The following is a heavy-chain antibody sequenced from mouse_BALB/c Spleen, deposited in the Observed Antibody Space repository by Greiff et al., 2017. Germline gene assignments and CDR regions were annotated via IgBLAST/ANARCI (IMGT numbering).Heavy chain of an antibody. CDR2: IWGGGST. Sequence: QVQLKQSGPGLVAPSQSLSITCTVSGFSLTDYGVSWIRQPPGKGLEWLGVIWGGGSTYYNSALKSRLSISKDNSKSQVFLKMNSLQTDDTAMYYCAKHWRNGYDPYYAMDYWGQGTSVTVSS. J-gene: IGHJ4*01. V-gene: IGHV2-6-5*01. CDR3: AKHWRNGYDPYYAMDY. D-gene: IGHD2-2*01. CDR1: GFSLTDYG.